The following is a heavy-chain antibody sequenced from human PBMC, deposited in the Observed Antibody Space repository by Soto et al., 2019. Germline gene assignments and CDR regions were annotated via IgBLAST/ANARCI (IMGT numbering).Heavy chain of an antibody. CDR2: INSDGSST. CDR3: ARDGILTIFGVVYPPYYYHYGMDV. V-gene: IGHV3-74*01. Sequence: PGGSLRLSCAASGFAFSSYWMHWVRQAPGKGLVWVSRINSDGSSTSYADSVKGRFTISRDNAKNTLYLQMNSLRAEDTAVYYCARDGILTIFGVVYPPYYYHYGMDVWGQGTTVTVSS. J-gene: IGHJ6*02. D-gene: IGHD3-3*01. CDR1: GFAFSSYW.